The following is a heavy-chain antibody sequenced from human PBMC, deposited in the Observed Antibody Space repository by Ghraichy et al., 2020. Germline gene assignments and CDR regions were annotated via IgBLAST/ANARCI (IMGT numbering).Heavy chain of an antibody. CDR3: ARAGSSNFVPVDR. J-gene: IGHJ5*02. Sequence: SETLSLTCSVSGDSISSGTYFWNWIRQPAGKGLQWIGRISARGTTNYTPSLKSRLTFSMDTSKNQFSLKLSSVTAADTAVYYCARAGSSNFVPVDRWGQGTLVIASS. CDR1: GDSISSGTYF. CDR2: ISARGTT. V-gene: IGHV4-61*02. D-gene: IGHD4-11*01.